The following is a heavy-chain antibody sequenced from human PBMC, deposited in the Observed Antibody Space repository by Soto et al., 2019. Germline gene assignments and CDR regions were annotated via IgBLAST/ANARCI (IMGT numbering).Heavy chain of an antibody. V-gene: IGHV4-34*01. Sequence: QVQLQQWGAGLLKPSETLSLTCAVYGGSFSGYFWSWIRQPPGKGLEWIGEINHSGSTNYNSSLKSRVTISVDTSKKQCSLKLSSVTAADTAVYYCARVVGYSNGWYSAFDIWGQGTMVTVSS. CDR1: GGSFSGYF. CDR2: INHSGST. CDR3: ARVVGYSNGWYSAFDI. J-gene: IGHJ3*02. D-gene: IGHD6-19*01.